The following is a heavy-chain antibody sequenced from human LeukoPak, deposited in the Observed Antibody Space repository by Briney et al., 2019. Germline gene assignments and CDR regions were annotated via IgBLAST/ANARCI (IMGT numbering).Heavy chain of an antibody. D-gene: IGHD2-8*01. CDR2: INPNSGGT. CDR3: ARDHPYCTNGVCYDDY. J-gene: IGHJ4*02. V-gene: IGHV1-2*02. Sequence: ASVKVSCKASGYTFTGYYMHWVRQAPGQGLEWMGWINPNSGGTNYAQKFQGRVTMTRDTSISTAYMELSRLRSDDTAVYYCARDHPYCTNGVCYDDYWGQGTLVTVCS. CDR1: GYTFTGYY.